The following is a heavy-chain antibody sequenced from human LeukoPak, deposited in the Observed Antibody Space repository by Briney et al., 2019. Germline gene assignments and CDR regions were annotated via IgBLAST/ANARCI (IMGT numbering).Heavy chain of an antibody. D-gene: IGHD3-22*01. CDR3: ARGPYSYDSSGAFDI. Sequence: PSETLSLTCTVSGGSISSGDYYWSWIRQPAGKGLEWIGRISSSGSTNYNPSLKSRATISVDTSKNQFSLKLSSVTAADTAVYFCARGPYSYDSSGAFDIWGQGTMVTVSS. J-gene: IGHJ3*02. V-gene: IGHV4-61*02. CDR2: ISSSGST. CDR1: GGSISSGDYY.